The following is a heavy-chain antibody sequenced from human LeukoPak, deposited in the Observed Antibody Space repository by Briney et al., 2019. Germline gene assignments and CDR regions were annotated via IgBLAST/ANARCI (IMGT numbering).Heavy chain of an antibody. V-gene: IGHV3-13*01. CDR3: ARAPPYSSASWGYYGMDV. CDR1: GFTFSSYD. CDR2: IGIAGDT. D-gene: IGHD6-6*01. J-gene: IGHJ6*02. Sequence: GGSLRLSCAASGFTFSSYDMHWVRQTTGKGLEWVSSIGIAGDTYYPGSVKGRFTISRENAKNSLYLQMNSLRAGDTAVYYCARAPPYSSASWGYYGMDVWGQGTTVAVSS.